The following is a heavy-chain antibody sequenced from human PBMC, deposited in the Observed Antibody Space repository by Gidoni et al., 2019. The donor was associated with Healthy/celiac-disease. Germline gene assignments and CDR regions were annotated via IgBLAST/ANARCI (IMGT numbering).Heavy chain of an antibody. V-gene: IGHV4-34*01. CDR3: ARGGIAARPFDP. Sequence: QVQLQPWGAGLLKPSETLSLTCAVYGGSFSGYYWSWIRQPPGKGLEWIGEINHSGSTNYNPSLKSRVTISVDTSKNQFSLKLSSVTAADTAVYYCARGGIAARPFDPWGQGTLVTVSS. D-gene: IGHD6-6*01. CDR1: GGSFSGYY. J-gene: IGHJ5*02. CDR2: INHSGST.